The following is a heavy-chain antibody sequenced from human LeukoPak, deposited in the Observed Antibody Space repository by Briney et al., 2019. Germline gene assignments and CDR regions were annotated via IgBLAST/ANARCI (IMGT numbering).Heavy chain of an antibody. V-gene: IGHV3-33*01. CDR1: GFTFSSYG. CDR2: IWYDGSNK. Sequence: GESLKISCAASGFTFSSYGMHWVRQAPGKGLEWVAVIWYDGSNKYYADSVKGRFTISRDNSKDTLYLQMNSLRAEDTAVYYCARVAVAGNLNNWFDPWGQGTLVTVS. J-gene: IGHJ5*02. CDR3: ARVAVAGNLNNWFDP. D-gene: IGHD6-19*01.